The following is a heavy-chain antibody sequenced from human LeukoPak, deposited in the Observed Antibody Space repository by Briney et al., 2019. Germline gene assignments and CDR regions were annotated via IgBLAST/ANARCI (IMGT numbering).Heavy chain of an antibody. D-gene: IGHD1-1*01. CDR1: GFTFSSYG. CDR2: ISYDGSNK. V-gene: IGHV3-30*03. CDR3: ARGHWGLDV. J-gene: IGHJ6*02. Sequence: GGSLRLSCAASGFTFSSYGMHWVRQAPGKGLEWVAVISYDGSNKYYADSVKGRFTISRDNARNSLYLQLNSLRAEDTAVYYCARGHWGLDVWGQGTTVTVSS.